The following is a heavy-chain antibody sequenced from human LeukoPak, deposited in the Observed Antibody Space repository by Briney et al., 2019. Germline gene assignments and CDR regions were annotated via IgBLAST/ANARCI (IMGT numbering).Heavy chain of an antibody. J-gene: IGHJ6*03. CDR2: IYPDDSDT. Sequence: GESLKISCKASGYSFTSYWLGWVRQMPGKGLEWMGIIYPDDSDTRYSPSFQGQVTFSADKSISTAYLQWSSLKASDTAMYHCARHTAARPYYYYYYIDVWGIGTTVTVSS. V-gene: IGHV5-51*01. CDR1: GYSFTSYW. CDR3: ARHTAARPYYYYYYIDV. D-gene: IGHD6-6*01.